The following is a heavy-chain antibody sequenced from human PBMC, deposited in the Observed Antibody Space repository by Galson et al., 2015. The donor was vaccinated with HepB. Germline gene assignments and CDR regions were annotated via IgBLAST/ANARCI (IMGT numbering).Heavy chain of an antibody. D-gene: IGHD1-26*01. CDR3: ARDLLFEDGERRGDYSGLDC. CDR2: MYTADYA. J-gene: IGHJ4*02. Sequence: SLRLSCAASGFSVSRNYMNWVRQAPGKGLEWVSVMYTADYAYYADSVKGRFTISRDTAQNTVSLQMNRLRVEDTAVYYCARDLLFEDGERRGDYSGLDCWGQGTLVTVSS. V-gene: IGHV3-66*01. CDR1: GFSVSRNY.